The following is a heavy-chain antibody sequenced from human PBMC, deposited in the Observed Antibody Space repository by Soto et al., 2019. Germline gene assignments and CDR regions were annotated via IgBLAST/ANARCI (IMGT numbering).Heavy chain of an antibody. Sequence: EVQLVESGGGLVQPGGSLRLSCAASGFTFSSYWMHWVRQAPGKGLVWVSRINSDGSSTSYADSVKGRFTISRDNAXXTLYLQMSSLRAEDTAVYYCALVGGYCSSTSCFDYWGQGTLVTVSS. V-gene: IGHV3-74*01. CDR1: GFTFSSYW. CDR3: ALVGGYCSSTSCFDY. CDR2: INSDGSST. J-gene: IGHJ4*02. D-gene: IGHD2-2*01.